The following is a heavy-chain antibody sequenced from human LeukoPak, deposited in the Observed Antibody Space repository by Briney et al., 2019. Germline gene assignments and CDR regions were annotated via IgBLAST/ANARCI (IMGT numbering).Heavy chain of an antibody. CDR3: ASSGWQGYYFDY. D-gene: IGHD6-19*01. CDR2: ISAYNGNT. V-gene: IGHV1-18*01. Sequence: ASVKFSCKASGYTFTSYGISWVRQAPGQGLEWMGWISAYNGNTNYAQKLQGRVTMTTDTSTSTAYMELRSLRSDDTAVYYCASSGWQGYYFDYWGQGILVTVSS. CDR1: GYTFTSYG. J-gene: IGHJ4*02.